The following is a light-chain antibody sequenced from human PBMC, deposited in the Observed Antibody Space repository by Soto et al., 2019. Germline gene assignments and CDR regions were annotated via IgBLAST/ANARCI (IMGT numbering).Light chain of an antibody. CDR2: GVY. V-gene: IGKV3-20*01. Sequence: EIVMTQSPATLSLSPGERATLCCRASQSVGSNLAWYQQKPGQPPRLLMYGVYTRAPGTPARFSGSGSGTEFTLSISRLEPEDFAVYYCQQYGSSPPRTFGQGTKVDIK. CDR3: QQYGSSPPRT. J-gene: IGKJ1*01. CDR1: QSVGSN.